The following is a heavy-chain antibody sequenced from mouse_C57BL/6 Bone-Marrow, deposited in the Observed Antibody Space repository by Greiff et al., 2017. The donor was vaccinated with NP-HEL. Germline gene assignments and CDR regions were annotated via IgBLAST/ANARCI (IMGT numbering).Heavy chain of an antibody. V-gene: IGHV5-9*01. CDR2: ISGGGGNT. Sequence: EVKLEESGGGLVKPGGSLKLSCAASGFTFSSYTMSWVRQTPEKRLEWVATISGGGGNTYYPDSVKGRFTISRDNAKNTLYLQMSSLRSEDTALYYCARHEDYYGSSWYFDVWGTGTTVTVSS. CDR3: ARHEDYYGSSWYFDV. D-gene: IGHD1-1*01. J-gene: IGHJ1*03. CDR1: GFTFSSYT.